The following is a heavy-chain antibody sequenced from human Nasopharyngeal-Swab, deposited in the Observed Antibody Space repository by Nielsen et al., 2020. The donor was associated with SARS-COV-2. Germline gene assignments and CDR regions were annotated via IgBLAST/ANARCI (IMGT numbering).Heavy chain of an antibody. V-gene: IGHV3-11*01. Sequence: GESLKISCAASGFTFSDYYMSWIRQAPGKGLEWVSYISSSGSTIYYADSVKGRFTISRDNAKNSLYLQMNSLRAEDTAVYYCARGPITKLGAIRLFDYWGQGTLVTVSS. J-gene: IGHJ4*02. D-gene: IGHD1-26*01. CDR1: GFTFSDYY. CDR3: ARGPITKLGAIRLFDY. CDR2: ISSSGSTI.